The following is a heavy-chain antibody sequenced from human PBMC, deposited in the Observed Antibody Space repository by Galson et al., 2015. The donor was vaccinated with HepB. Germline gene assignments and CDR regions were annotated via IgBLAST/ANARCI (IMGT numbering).Heavy chain of an antibody. J-gene: IGHJ4*02. Sequence: SVKVSCKASGYTFTSYGISWVRQAPGQGLEWMGWISAYNGNTNYAQKLQGRVTMTTDTSTSTAYMELRSLRSDDTAVYYCARVSAETFGVVTFDSWGQGTLVTVSS. CDR2: ISAYNGNT. CDR1: GYTFTSYG. CDR3: ARVSAETFGVVTFDS. V-gene: IGHV1-18*01. D-gene: IGHD3-3*01.